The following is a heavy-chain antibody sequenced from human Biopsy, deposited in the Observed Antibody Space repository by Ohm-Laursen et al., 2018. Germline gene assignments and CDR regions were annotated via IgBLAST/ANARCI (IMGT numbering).Heavy chain of an antibody. Sequence: SETLSLTCTVSSGSISSYYWSWIRKPPGKGLEWIGYISYSGNTNYNPSLKSRVTMSVDTCKYQFSLKLYSVTAADTAIYYCATTTMDTSGWYGNYFDSWGQGALVTVSS. CDR3: ATTTMDTSGWYGNYFDS. CDR1: SGSISSYY. D-gene: IGHD6-19*01. V-gene: IGHV4-59*08. CDR2: ISYSGNT. J-gene: IGHJ4*02.